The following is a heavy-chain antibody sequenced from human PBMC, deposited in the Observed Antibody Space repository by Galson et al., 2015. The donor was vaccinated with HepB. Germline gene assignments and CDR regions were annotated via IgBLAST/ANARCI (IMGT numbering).Heavy chain of an antibody. Sequence: SLRLSCAASGFTFSTYAMHWVRQAPGKGLEYVSAISTNGGSTYYADSVKGRFTISRDNSKNTLYLQKSSLGPEDTAVYYFGKVGVTRTTRGTHFDYWGQGTLVTVSS. CDR2: ISTNGGST. CDR3: GKVGVTRTTRGTHFDY. CDR1: GFTFSTYA. J-gene: IGHJ4*02. D-gene: IGHD1-7*01. V-gene: IGHV3-64D*06.